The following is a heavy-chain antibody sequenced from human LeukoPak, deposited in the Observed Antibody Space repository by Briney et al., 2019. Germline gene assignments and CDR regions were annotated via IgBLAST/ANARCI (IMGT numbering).Heavy chain of an antibody. V-gene: IGHV1-18*01. D-gene: IGHD3-16*02. CDR1: GYTFTSYG. J-gene: IGHJ4*02. CDR2: ISAYNGNT. CDR3: ARDLSLWGSYRYFGY. Sequence: ASVKVSCKASGYTFTSYGISWVRQAPGQGLEWMGWISAYNGNTNYAQKLQGRVTMTTDTSTSTAYMELSSLRSDDTALYYCARDLSLWGSYRYFGYWGQGTLVTVSS.